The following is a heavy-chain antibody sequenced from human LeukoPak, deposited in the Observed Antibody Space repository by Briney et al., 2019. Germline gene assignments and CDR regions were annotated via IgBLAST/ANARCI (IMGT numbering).Heavy chain of an antibody. CDR3: AINDGSGSYYKSDY. CDR1: GGSFSGYY. CDR2: INQSGST. V-gene: IGHV4-34*01. D-gene: IGHD3-10*01. Sequence: SETLSLTCAVYGGSFSGYYWSWIRQPPGKGLEWIGEINQSGSTNYNPSLKSRITISIDTSKNQFSLKLTSVTAADTAVYYCAINDGSGSYYKSDYWGQGTLVTVSS. J-gene: IGHJ4*02.